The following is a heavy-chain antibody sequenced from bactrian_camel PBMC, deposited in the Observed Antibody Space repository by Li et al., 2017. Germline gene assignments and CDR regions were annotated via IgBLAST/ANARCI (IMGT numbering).Heavy chain of an antibody. J-gene: IGHJ6*01. CDR1: GHSRGSNC. CDR3: AADLRWCRSGYFDPHGRVGY. Sequence: HVQLVESGGGSVQAGGSLRLSCKVSGHSRGSNCVGWYRLPPGRAPAEREGIAAISPGSGRRWYGDSVKGRFTISRDDNQRTIYLQMNSLEPEDTAIYYCAADLRWCRSGYFDPHGRVGYWGQGTQVT. D-gene: IGHD2*01. V-gene: IGHV3S53*01. CDR2: ISPGSGRR.